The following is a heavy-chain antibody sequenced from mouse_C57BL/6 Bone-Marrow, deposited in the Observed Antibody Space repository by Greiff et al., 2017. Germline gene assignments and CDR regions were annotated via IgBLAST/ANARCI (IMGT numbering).Heavy chain of an antibody. Sequence: EVMLVESGGGLVKPGGSLKLSCAASGFTFSSYAMSWVSQTPEKRLEWVATISDGGSYTYYPDNVKGRFTISRENAKNNLYLQMSHLKSEDTAMYFCARDRYYDFWSLMDYWGQGTSVTVSS. D-gene: IGHD2-4*01. CDR1: GFTFSSYA. J-gene: IGHJ4*01. V-gene: IGHV5-4*01. CDR3: ARDRYYDFWSLMDY. CDR2: ISDGGSYT.